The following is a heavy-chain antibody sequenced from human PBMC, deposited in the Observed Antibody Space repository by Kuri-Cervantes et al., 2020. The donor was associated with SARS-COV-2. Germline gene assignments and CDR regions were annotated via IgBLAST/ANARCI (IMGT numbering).Heavy chain of an antibody. Sequence: SETLSLTCAVSGYSISSGYYWGWIRQPPGKGLEWIGSIYHSGSTYYNPSLKSRVTTSVDTSKNQFSLKLSSVTAADTAVYYCARWGTDPFDYWGQGTLVTVSS. V-gene: IGHV4-38-2*01. CDR3: ARWGTDPFDY. J-gene: IGHJ4*02. CDR2: IYHSGST. CDR1: GYSISSGYY. D-gene: IGHD1-1*01.